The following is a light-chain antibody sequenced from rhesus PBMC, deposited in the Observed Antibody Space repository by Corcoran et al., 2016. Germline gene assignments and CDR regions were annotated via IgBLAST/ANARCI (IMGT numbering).Light chain of an antibody. CDR2: EAS. CDR3: QHYYSTPYS. CDR1: QGITND. Sequence: DIQMTQSPSSLSASVGDRVTITCRASQGITNDLAWYQQKPGEPPKFLIYEASSLQSGIPSRFSGSGSVTDFTLTISSLQSEDFATYYWQHYYSTPYSFGQGTKVEIK. J-gene: IGKJ2*01. V-gene: IGKV1-25*01.